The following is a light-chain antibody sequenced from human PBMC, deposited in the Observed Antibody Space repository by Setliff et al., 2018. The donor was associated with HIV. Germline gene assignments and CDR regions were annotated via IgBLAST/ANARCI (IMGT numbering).Light chain of an antibody. CDR2: DVT. J-gene: IGLJ1*01. CDR3: CSYAGNYRL. V-gene: IGLV2-11*01. CDR1: SSDVGGYNY. Sequence: QSVLAQPRSVSGSPGQSVTISCTGTSSDVGGYNYVSWYQQHPDKAPKLIIYDVTKRPSGVPDRFSGSKSGNTASLTISGLQAEDEADYYCCSYAGNYRLFGTGTKGTV.